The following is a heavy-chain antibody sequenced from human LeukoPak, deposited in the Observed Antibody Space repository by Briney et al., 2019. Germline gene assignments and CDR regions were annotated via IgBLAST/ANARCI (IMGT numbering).Heavy chain of an antibody. D-gene: IGHD4-17*01. CDR3: ARGGDYGDHTAWFDP. V-gene: IGHV4-31*03. CDR2: IYYSGST. CDR1: GGSISRGGYY. Sequence: PSETLSLTCTVSGGSISRGGYYWSWIRQHPGKGLEWIGYIYYSGSTHYNPSLKSRVTMSVDTSKNQFSLKLSSVTAADTAVYYCARGGDYGDHTAWFDPWGQGTLVTVSS. J-gene: IGHJ5*02.